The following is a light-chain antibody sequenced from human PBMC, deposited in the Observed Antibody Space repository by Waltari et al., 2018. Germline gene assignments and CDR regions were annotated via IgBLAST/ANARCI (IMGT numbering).Light chain of an antibody. CDR3: QQYDNLPP. Sequence: DIQMTQSPSSLSASVGDRVTITCQASQDISNYLNWYQQKPGKAPTLLIYDASNLETGVPSRFSGSGSGTDFTFTISSLQPEDIATYYCQQYDNLPPVGPGTKVDIK. J-gene: IGKJ3*01. CDR1: QDISNY. CDR2: DAS. V-gene: IGKV1-33*01.